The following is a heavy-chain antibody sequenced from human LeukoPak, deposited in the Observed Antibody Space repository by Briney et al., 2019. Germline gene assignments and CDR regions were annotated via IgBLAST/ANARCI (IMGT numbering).Heavy chain of an antibody. V-gene: IGHV4-30-4*01. Sequence: SQTLSLTCTVSGGSISSGDYYWRWIRQPPGKGLEWIGYIYYSGSTYYNPSLKSRVTISVDTSKNQFSLKLSSVTAADTAVYYCARATLSYYYDSSGYYYDYWGQGTLVTVSS. D-gene: IGHD3-22*01. CDR2: IYYSGST. CDR3: ARATLSYYYDSSGYYYDY. CDR1: GGSISSGDYY. J-gene: IGHJ4*02.